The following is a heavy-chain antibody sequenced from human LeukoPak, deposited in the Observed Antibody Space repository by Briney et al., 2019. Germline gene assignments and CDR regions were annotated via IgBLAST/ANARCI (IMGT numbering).Heavy chain of an antibody. CDR1: GFTFSSYG. CDR3: AKDDAYYYGSGTCFDY. D-gene: IGHD3-10*01. V-gene: IGHV3-30*02. CDR2: IRYDGSNK. Sequence: PGGSLRLSCAASGFTFSSYGMHWVRQAPGKGLEWVAFIRYDGSNKYYADSVEGRFTISRDNSKNTLYLQMNSLRAEDTAVYYCAKDDAYYYGSGTCFDYWGQGTLVTVSS. J-gene: IGHJ4*02.